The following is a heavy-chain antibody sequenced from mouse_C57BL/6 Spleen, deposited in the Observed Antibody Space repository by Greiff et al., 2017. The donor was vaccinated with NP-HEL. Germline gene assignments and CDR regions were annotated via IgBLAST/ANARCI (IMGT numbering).Heavy chain of an antibody. D-gene: IGHD1-1*01. CDR2: IDPETGGT. V-gene: IGHV1-15*01. J-gene: IGHJ2*01. CDR3: TRMYYGSSLDY. Sequence: VQRVESGAELVRPGASVTLSCKASGYTFTDYEMHWVKQTPVHGLEWIGAIDPETGGTAYNQKFKGKAILTADKSSSTAYMELRSLTSEDSAVYYCTRMYYGSSLDYWGQGTTLTVSS. CDR1: GYTFTDYE.